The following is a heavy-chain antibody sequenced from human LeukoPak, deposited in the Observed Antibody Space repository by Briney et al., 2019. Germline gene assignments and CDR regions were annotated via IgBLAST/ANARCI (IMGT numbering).Heavy chain of an antibody. CDR1: GFTFSSYA. CDR3: AKDLPYGDLKGDAFDI. V-gene: IGHV3-23*01. D-gene: IGHD4-17*01. CDR2: ISGSGGST. Sequence: GGSLRLSCAASGFTFSSYAMSWVRQAPGKGLEWVSAISGSGGSTYYADSVKGPFTISRDNSKNTLYLQMNSLRAEDTAVYYCAKDLPYGDLKGDAFDIWGQGTMVTASS. J-gene: IGHJ3*02.